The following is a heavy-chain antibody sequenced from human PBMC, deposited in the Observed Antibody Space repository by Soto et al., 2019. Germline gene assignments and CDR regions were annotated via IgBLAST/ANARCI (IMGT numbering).Heavy chain of an antibody. CDR2: ISALTGDM. Sequence: QVLLVQSGPEVKRPGASAMLSCQASGSTYTSCGLVWLRHAPGQVREWIGWISALTGDMKFAPRFQSRTDLNIARHSKTGNLELRGLTPDDTGVYVCARDGWSMDNLNAAHFDYLGRGALVTV. CDR1: GSTYTSCG. V-gene: IGHV1-18*01. D-gene: IGHD1-1*01. J-gene: IGHJ4*02. CDR3: ARDGWSMDNLNAAHFDY.